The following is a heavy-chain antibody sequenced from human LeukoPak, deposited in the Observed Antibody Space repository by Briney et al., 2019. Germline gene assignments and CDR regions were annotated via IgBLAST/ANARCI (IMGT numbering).Heavy chain of an antibody. D-gene: IGHD5-24*01. V-gene: IGHV3-23*01. Sequence: GGSLRLSCAPSGFTFVSYAMTWVRQAPGKGLEWVSAINGGGDTTYYADSVKGRFTVSRDRSTNPLFLQMSSLRAEDSGMYYCAKALDTYGYMRFDYWGQGTLVTVSS. CDR1: GFTFVSYA. CDR3: AKALDTYGYMRFDY. J-gene: IGHJ4*02. CDR2: INGGGDTT.